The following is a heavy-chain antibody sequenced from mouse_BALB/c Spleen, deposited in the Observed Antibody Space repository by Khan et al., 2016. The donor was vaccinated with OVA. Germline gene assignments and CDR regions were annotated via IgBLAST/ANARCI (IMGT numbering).Heavy chain of an antibody. V-gene: IGHV9-1*02. CDR1: GYTFTNYG. J-gene: IGHJ3*01. D-gene: IGHD1-1*01. CDR2: INTNTGES. CDR3: ARGLNYYGSWFAY. Sequence: QIQLVQSGPELKKPGETVKISCETSGYTFTNYGMNWVKQAPGKGLKWMGWINTNTGESIYADDFKGRFAFSLETSASTAFLHINNLKNEDMATYFCARGLNYYGSWFAYRGQGTLVTVSA.